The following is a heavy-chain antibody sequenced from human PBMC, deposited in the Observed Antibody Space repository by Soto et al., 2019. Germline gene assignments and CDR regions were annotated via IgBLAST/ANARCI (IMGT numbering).Heavy chain of an antibody. CDR3: ARDDQITGTTVDGHYYYYMDV. V-gene: IGHV3-11*01. J-gene: IGHJ6*03. Sequence: GGSLRLSCAASGFTFSDYYMSWIRQAPGKGLEWVSYISSSGSTIYYADSVKGRFTISRDNAKNSLYLQMNSLRAEDTAVYYCARDDQITGTTVDGHYYYYMDVWGKGTTVTVSS. CDR2: ISSSGSTI. D-gene: IGHD1-7*01. CDR1: GFTFSDYY.